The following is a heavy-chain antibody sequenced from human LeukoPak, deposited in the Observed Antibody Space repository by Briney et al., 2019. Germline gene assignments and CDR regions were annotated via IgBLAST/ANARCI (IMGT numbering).Heavy chain of an antibody. J-gene: IGHJ6*03. CDR2: INPNSGGS. V-gene: IGHV1-2*02. CDR3: ARDQHIVVVPAAIGYYYYYMDV. Sequence: ASVKVSCKASGYTFTGYYMHWMRQAPGQGLEWMGWINPNSGGSNYAQKFQGRVTMTRDTSISTAYMELSRLRSDDTAVYYCARDQHIVVVPAAIGYYYYYMDVWGKGTTVTVSS. CDR1: GYTFTGYY. D-gene: IGHD2-2*02.